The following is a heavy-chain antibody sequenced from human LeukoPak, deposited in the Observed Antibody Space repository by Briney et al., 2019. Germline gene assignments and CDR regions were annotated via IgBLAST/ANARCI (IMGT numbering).Heavy chain of an antibody. V-gene: IGHV3-23*01. D-gene: IGHD6-19*01. J-gene: IGHJ4*02. Sequence: PGGSLRLSCAASGFTFSSYAMSWVRQAPGKGLEWASTVTDSSRSTYYADSVKGRFTISRDNSKNTLSLQISSLRAEDTAIYYCARDTPLFAYGSGWSTNSFDFWGQGTLVTVSS. CDR1: GFTFSSYA. CDR3: ARDTPLFAYGSGWSTNSFDF. CDR2: VTDSSRST.